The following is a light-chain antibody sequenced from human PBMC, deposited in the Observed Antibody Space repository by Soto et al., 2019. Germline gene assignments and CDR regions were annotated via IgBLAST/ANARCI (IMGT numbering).Light chain of an antibody. CDR1: QSISSW. CDR2: KAS. V-gene: IGKV1-5*03. J-gene: IGKJ1*01. CDR3: QQYNSYSRT. Sequence: EIQMTQSPSSLSASVGDRVTITWRASQSISSWLAWYQKKPGKAPKLLIYKASSLESGVPSRFSGSGYGTEFTLTISSLQPDDFATYYCQQYNSYSRTFGQGTKVDI.